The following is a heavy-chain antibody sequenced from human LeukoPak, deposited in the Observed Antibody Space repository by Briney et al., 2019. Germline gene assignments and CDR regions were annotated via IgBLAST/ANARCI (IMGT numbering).Heavy chain of an antibody. D-gene: IGHD3-10*01. Sequence: PGGSLRLSCAASGFTFSSYAMSWVRQAPGKGLEWVSSISSSSSYIYYADSVKGRFTIPRDNAKNSLYLQMNSLRAEDTAVYYCARASTTVGVSINYWGQGTLVTVSS. CDR2: ISSSSSYI. CDR1: GFTFSSYA. V-gene: IGHV3-21*01. J-gene: IGHJ4*02. CDR3: ARASTTVGVSINY.